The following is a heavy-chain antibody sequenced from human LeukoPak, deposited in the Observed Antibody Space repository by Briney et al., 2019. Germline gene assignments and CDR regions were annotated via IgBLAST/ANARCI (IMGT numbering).Heavy chain of an antibody. D-gene: IGHD2-15*01. CDR2: ISGSGGST. CDR1: GFTFSSYA. J-gene: IGHJ3*02. CDR3: AKFGCSGGSCYDAFDI. V-gene: IGHV3-23*01. Sequence: GGSLRLSCAASGFTFSSYAMSWVRQAPGKGLEWVSAISGSGGSTYYADSVKGRFTISRDNSKNTLYLQMNSLRAEDTAVYYCAKFGCSGGSCYDAFDIRGQGTMVTVSS.